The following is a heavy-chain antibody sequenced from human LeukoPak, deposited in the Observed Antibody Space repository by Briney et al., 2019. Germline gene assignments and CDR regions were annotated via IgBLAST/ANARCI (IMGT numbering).Heavy chain of an antibody. CDR3: ARGLYYYGSGSYYADY. J-gene: IGHJ4*02. CDR1: GYTFTGYY. V-gene: IGHV1-69*04. D-gene: IGHD3-10*01. Sequence: GASVKVSCKASGYTFTGYYMHWVRQAPGQGLEWMGRIIPILGIANYAQKFQGRVTITADKSTSTAYMELSSLRSEDTAVYYCARGLYYYGSGSYYADYWGQGTLVTVSS. CDR2: IIPILGIA.